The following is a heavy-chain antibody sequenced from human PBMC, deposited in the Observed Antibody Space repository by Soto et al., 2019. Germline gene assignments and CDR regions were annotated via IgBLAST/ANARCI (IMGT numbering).Heavy chain of an antibody. Sequence: EVQLVESGGGLVQPGGSVRLACAASGFTFNSYWMNWVRQAPGKGLEWVANIKQDGSEQYFVDSVRGRFSVSRDNANNLMYLEMSSLRVEDTAVYYCARGLTAGVFYDHTCGGYLPKTYGLDVWGQGTAVTVSS. D-gene: IGHD3-16*02. V-gene: IGHV3-7*01. CDR3: ARGLTAGVFYDHTCGGYLPKTYGLDV. CDR2: IKQDGSEQ. J-gene: IGHJ6*02. CDR1: GFTFNSYW.